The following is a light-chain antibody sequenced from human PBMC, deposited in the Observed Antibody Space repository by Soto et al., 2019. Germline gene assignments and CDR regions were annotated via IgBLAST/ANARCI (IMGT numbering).Light chain of an antibody. CDR3: QQLIGYPIT. J-gene: IGKJ5*01. CDR2: TAS. CDR1: QGISSY. V-gene: IGKV1-9*01. Sequence: DIQLTQSPSFLSASVGDRVTITCRASQGISSYLAWYQQKPGKAPNLLIYTASTLQSGVPSRFSGSGSGTEFTLTISSLQPEDFATYYCQQLIGYPITFGQGTRLVIK.